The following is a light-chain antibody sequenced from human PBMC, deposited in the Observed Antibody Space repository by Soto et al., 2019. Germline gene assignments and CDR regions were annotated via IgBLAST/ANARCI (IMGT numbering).Light chain of an antibody. V-gene: IGKV3-20*01. CDR3: QQYGSTPFT. CDR1: QSVGNNY. J-gene: IGKJ4*01. Sequence: EIVLTQSPGTLSLSPGERATLSCRASQSVGNNYLAWYQQKPGQAPRFLIYDASSRATGIPDRFSGSGSGTDFTLTISRLEPEDFAVYYCQQYGSTPFTFGGGTKVEIK. CDR2: DAS.